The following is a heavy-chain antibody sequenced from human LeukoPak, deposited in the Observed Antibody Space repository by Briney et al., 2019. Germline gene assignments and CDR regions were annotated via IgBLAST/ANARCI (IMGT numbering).Heavy chain of an antibody. J-gene: IGHJ6*03. CDR1: GFTFSSYS. CDR2: ISSSSSYI. D-gene: IGHD3-3*02. Sequence: GGSLRLSCAASGFTFSSYSMNWVRQAPGKGLEWVSSISSSSSYIYYADSVKGRFTISRDNAKNSLYLQMNSLRAEDTAVYYCARSIKGYYYYYMDVRGKGTTVTVSS. V-gene: IGHV3-21*01. CDR3: ARSIKGYYYYYMDV.